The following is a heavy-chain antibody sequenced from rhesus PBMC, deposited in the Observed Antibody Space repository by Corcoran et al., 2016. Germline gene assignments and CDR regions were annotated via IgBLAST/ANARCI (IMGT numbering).Heavy chain of an antibody. CDR3: TSTVAGNDPFDY. J-gene: IGHJ4*01. CDR1: GFTFSSYG. CDR2: ISSASSYI. Sequence: EIQLVESGGGLVQPGGSLRLSCVASGFTFSSYGMSRVRQAPGRGLGWGSSISSASSYIYYADSVKGRFTISRDNAKNSLSLQMNSLRAEDTAVYYCTSTVAGNDPFDYWGQGVLVTVSS. D-gene: IGHD1-14*01. V-gene: IGHV3S16*01.